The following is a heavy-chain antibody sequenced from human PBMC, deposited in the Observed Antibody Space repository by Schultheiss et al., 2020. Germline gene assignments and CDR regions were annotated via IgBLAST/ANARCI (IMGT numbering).Heavy chain of an antibody. D-gene: IGHD6-19*01. J-gene: IGHJ4*02. CDR2: ISSSSSYI. CDR1: GFTFSSYA. V-gene: IGHV3-23*01. CDR3: AKSRGSTLVAGTHY. Sequence: GGSLRLSCAASGFTFSSYAMTWVRQVPGKGLEWVSSISSSSSYIYYADSVKGRFTISRDNSKNTLYLQMNSLRAEDTAVYYCAKSRGSTLVAGTHYWGQGTLVTVSS.